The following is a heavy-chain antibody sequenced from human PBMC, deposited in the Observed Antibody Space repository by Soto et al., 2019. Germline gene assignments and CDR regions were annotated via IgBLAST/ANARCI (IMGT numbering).Heavy chain of an antibody. Sequence: QVQLQESGPGLAKPSGTLSLTCTVSGDSITSNNKWSWVRQPPGKGLEWIGEIYHSGNTDYNPSLKSRVAMSVDKSKNQFSLNLTSLTAADTAVYFCAARQLLSFYFDSWGQGTLVTVSS. V-gene: IGHV4-4*02. CDR1: GDSITSNNK. CDR3: AARQLLSFYFDS. CDR2: IYHSGNT. J-gene: IGHJ4*02. D-gene: IGHD2-2*01.